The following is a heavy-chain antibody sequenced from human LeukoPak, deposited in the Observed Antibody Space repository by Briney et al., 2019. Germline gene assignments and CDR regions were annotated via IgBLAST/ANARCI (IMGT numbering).Heavy chain of an antibody. CDR3: ARDRRDGYNVLDY. CDR1: GFTFSSYE. Sequence: GGSLRLSCAASGFTFSSYEMHWVRQAPGKGLEWVSYISSSGGTIYYADSVKGRFTISRDNAKNSLYLQMNGLRAEDTAMYYCARDRRDGYNVLDYWGQGTLVTVSS. J-gene: IGHJ4*02. D-gene: IGHD5-24*01. CDR2: ISSSGGTI. V-gene: IGHV3-48*03.